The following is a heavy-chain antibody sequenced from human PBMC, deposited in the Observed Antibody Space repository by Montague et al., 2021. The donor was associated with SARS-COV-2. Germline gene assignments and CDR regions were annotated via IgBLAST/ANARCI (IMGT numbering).Heavy chain of an antibody. D-gene: IGHD3-10*01. CDR1: RGSFSDYY. J-gene: IGHJ5*02. CDR3: ARDRPVDRARRTGSCMGP. CDR2: ISHSADT. V-gene: IGHV4-34*01. Sequence: SETLSLTCAVYRGSFSDYYWTWIRQSPEKGLEWIGEISHSADTNYNPSLNSRVSMSMDTSNNQFSLRLDSVTAADTAVYYCARDRPVDRARRTGSCMGPWGQGTLVTVSA.